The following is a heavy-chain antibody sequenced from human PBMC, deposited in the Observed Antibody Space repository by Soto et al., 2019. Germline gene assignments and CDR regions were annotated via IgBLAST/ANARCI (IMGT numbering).Heavy chain of an antibody. CDR2: IIPILGIA. CDR3: ARDCEWFGELLYRGYWFDP. J-gene: IGHJ5*02. CDR1: GGTFSSYT. D-gene: IGHD3-10*01. Sequence: GASVKVSCKASGGTFSSYTISWVRQAPGQGLEWMGRIIPILGIANYAQKFQGRVTITADKSTSTAYMELSSLRSEDTAVYYCARDCEWFGELLYRGYWFDPWGQGTLVTVSS. V-gene: IGHV1-69*04.